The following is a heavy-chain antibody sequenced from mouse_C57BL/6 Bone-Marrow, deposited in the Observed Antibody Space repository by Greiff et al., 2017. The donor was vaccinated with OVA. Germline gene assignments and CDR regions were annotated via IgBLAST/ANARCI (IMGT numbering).Heavy chain of an antibody. V-gene: IGHV5-4*03. CDR1: GFTFSSYA. CDR3: ARILDYGSTFAY. Sequence: EVKLVESGGGLVKPGGSLKLSCAASGFTFSSYAMSWVRQTPEKRLEWVATISDGGSYTYYPDNVKGRFTISRDNAKNNLYLQMSHLKSEDTAMYYCARILDYGSTFAYWGQGTLVTVSA. CDR2: ISDGGSYT. D-gene: IGHD1-1*01. J-gene: IGHJ3*01.